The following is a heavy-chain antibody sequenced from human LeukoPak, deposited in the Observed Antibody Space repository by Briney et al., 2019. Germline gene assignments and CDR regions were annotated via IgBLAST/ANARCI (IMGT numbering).Heavy chain of an antibody. V-gene: IGHV4-59*11. CDR1: GGSISSHY. CDR3: ARSRSSGYYYYYYMDV. J-gene: IGHJ6*03. Sequence: SETLSLTCTVSGGSISSHYWSWIRQPPGKGLEWIGYIYYSGSTNYNPSLKSRVTISVDTSKYQFSLKLSSVTAADTAVYYCARSRSSGYYYYYYMDVWGKGTTVTVSS. CDR2: IYYSGST.